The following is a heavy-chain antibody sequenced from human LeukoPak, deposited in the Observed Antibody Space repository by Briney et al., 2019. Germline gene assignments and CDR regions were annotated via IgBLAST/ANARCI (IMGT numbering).Heavy chain of an antibody. V-gene: IGHV4-30-4*07. D-gene: IGHD3-3*01. CDR3: ARGSGSVDY. CDR1: GGSISSGGYS. J-gene: IGHJ4*02. Sequence: SETLSLTCTVSGGSISSGGYSWSWIRQPPGKGLEWIGYIYYSGNNYYNPSLKSRVTISIDTSKNHFSLKLSSVTAADTAVYHCARGSGSVDYWGQGTLVTVSS. CDR2: IYYSGNN.